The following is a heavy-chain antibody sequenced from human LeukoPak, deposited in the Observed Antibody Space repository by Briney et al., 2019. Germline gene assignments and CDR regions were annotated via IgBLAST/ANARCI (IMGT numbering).Heavy chain of an antibody. J-gene: IGHJ4*02. CDR3: AGIAGGASYYFDY. CDR1: GGSFSGYY. CDR2: INHSGST. V-gene: IGHV4-34*01. D-gene: IGHD1-14*01. Sequence: PSETLSLTCAVYGGSFSGYYWSWIRQPPGKGLEWIGEINHSGSTNYNPSLKSRVTISVDTSKNQFSLKLSSVTAADTAVYYRAGIAGGASYYFDYWGQGTLVTVSS.